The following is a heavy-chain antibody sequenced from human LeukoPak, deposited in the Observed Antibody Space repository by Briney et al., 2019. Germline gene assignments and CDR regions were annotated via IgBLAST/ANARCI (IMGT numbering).Heavy chain of an antibody. V-gene: IGHV3-21*01. D-gene: IGHD3-22*01. J-gene: IGHJ3*02. Sequence: GGSLRLSCAASGFTFSSYSMNWVRQAPGKGLEWVSSISSSSSYIYYADSVKGRFTISRDNAKNSLYLQMNSLRAEDTAVYYCARDADYYDSSGYAFDIWGQGTMVTVSS. CDR2: ISSSSSYI. CDR3: ARDADYYDSSGYAFDI. CDR1: GFTFSSYS.